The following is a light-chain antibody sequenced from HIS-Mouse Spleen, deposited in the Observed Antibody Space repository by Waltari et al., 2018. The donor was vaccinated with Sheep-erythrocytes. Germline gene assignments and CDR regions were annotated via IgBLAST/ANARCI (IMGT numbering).Light chain of an antibody. CDR3: QAWDSSTEV. CDR1: SSDVGGYNY. J-gene: IGLJ2*01. V-gene: IGLV2-8*01. CDR2: EVS. Sequence: QSALTQPPSASGSPGQSVTISCTGTSSDVGGYNYVAWYQQHPGKAPKLMIYEVSKRPSVIPERCPGSNSGNTATLAISGTQAMDEADYYCQAWDSSTEVFGGGTKLTVL.